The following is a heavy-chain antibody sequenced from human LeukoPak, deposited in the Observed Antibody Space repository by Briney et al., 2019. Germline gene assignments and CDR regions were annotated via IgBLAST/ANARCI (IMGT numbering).Heavy chain of an antibody. CDR3: ARDPRGFTFVGMDV. CDR2: IKQDGSEK. J-gene: IGHJ6*04. CDR1: GFPFRNYW. V-gene: IGHV3-7*01. Sequence: GGSLRLSCAASGFPFRNYWMTWVRQAPGEGLEWVANIKQDGSEKYYVDSVKGRFTISRDNAKNSLYQQMNSLRGEDTAVYYCARDPRGFTFVGMDVWGKGTTVTVSS. D-gene: IGHD3-16*01.